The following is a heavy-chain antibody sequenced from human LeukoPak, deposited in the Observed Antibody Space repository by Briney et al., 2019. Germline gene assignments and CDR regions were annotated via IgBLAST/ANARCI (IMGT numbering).Heavy chain of an antibody. CDR2: IYYSGST. D-gene: IGHD2-15*01. J-gene: IGHJ5*02. CDR3: ARGLRRVVVAATDNWFDP. V-gene: IGHV4-39*07. Sequence: SETLSLTCTVSGGSISSSSYYWGWIRQPPGKGLEWIGSIYYSGSTYYNPSLKSRVTISVDTSKNQFSLKLSSVTAADTAVYYCARGLRRVVVAATDNWFDPWGQGTLVTVSS. CDR1: GGSISSSSYY.